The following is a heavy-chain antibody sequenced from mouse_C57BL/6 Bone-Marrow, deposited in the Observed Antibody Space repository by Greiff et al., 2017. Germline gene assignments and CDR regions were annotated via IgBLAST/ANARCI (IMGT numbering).Heavy chain of an antibody. D-gene: IGHD1-1*01. V-gene: IGHV1-55*01. Sequence: QVQLQQPGAELVKPGASVKMSCKASGYTFTSYWITWVKQRPGQGLEWIGDIYPGSGSTNYNEKFKSKATLTVDKSSSTAYMELRSLTSEDSAVYFCARWNYYGSSYGYWGQGTTLTVSS. CDR3: ARWNYYGSSYGY. J-gene: IGHJ2*01. CDR1: GYTFTSYW. CDR2: IYPGSGST.